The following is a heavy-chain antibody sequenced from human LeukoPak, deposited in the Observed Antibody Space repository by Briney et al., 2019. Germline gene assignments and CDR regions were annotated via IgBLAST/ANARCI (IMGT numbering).Heavy chain of an antibody. CDR3: ARGLIIDY. CDR1: GFTFRSYW. Sequence: GGSLRLSCAASGFTFRSYWMSWVRQAPGKGLDWVANIKEDGSEKYYVDSVKGRLTISRDNAKNSLYLQMNSLRAEDTAVYYCARGLIIDYWGQGTLVTVSS. D-gene: IGHD3-22*01. V-gene: IGHV3-7*01. CDR2: IKEDGSEK. J-gene: IGHJ4*02.